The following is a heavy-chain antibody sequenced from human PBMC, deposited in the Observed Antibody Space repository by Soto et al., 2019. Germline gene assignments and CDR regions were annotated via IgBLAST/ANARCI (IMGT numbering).Heavy chain of an antibody. CDR1: GFTFSHHD. CDR3: AKESEISGYYSP. V-gene: IGHV3-23*01. J-gene: IGHJ5*02. CDR2: ISGTGGTK. Sequence: EVHLLESGGGLVQPGGSLRLSCAASGFTFSHHDMSWVRQAPGKGLEWVSAISGTGGTKWYADSVKGRFTISRDSSKNTVSLEMNSMRADDTAVYYCAKESEISGYYSPWGQGTLVTVAS. D-gene: IGHD3-22*01.